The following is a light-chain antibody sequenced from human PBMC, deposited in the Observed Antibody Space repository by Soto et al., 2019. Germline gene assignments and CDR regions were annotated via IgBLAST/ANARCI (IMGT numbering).Light chain of an antibody. V-gene: IGKV3-20*01. CDR1: QSVSSN. CDR2: GAS. Sequence: LSVSXGERATLSCRASQSVSSNLAWYQQKPGQAPRLLIYGASNRATGIPDRFSGSGSGTDFTLTISRLEPEDFAVYYCQQYGSSGTFGQGTKVDIK. J-gene: IGKJ1*01. CDR3: QQYGSSGT.